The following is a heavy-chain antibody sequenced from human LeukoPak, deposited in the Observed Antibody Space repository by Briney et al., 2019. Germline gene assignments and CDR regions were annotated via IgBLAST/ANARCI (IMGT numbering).Heavy chain of an antibody. CDR3: ARGPPNWGYDY. V-gene: IGHV1-18*01. CDR2: ISPNNGNT. CDR1: GYTFITYG. Sequence: ASVKVSCKASGYTFITYGISWVRQAPGQGLEWMGWISPNNGNTNYAQKFQDRATMTRNTSISTAYMELSSLRSDDTAVYYCARGPPNWGYDYWGPGTLVTVSS. D-gene: IGHD7-27*01. J-gene: IGHJ4*02.